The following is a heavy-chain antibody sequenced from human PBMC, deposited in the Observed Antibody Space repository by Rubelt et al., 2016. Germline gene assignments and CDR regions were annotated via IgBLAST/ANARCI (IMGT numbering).Heavy chain of an antibody. D-gene: IGHD3-22*01. CDR1: GGSFSDYY. CDR3: ARLRRYDYDSTGYYYGDS. CDR2: MNDSGGA. Sequence: QVQLQQWGAGLLKPSETLSLTCAVYGGSFSDYYWSWVRQTPGKGLEWIGEMNDSGGANYNPSLARRATISLDTSKNQFSLRLSSVTAADTAVYFCARLRRYDYDSTGYYYGDSWGQGTLVTVSS. V-gene: IGHV4-34*01. J-gene: IGHJ4*02.